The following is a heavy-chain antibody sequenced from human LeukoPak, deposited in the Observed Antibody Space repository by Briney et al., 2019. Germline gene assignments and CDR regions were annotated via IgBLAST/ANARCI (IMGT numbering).Heavy chain of an antibody. Sequence: SGPTLVNPTQTLTLTCTFSGFSLSTSGMRVSWIRQPPGKALEWLARIDWDDDKFYSTSLKTRLTISKDTSKNQVVLTMTNMDPVDTATYYCALTDYYGSGSNYSYYFDYWGQGTLVTVSS. V-gene: IGHV2-70*04. D-gene: IGHD3-10*01. CDR2: IDWDDDK. CDR3: ALTDYYGSGSNYSYYFDY. J-gene: IGHJ4*02. CDR1: GFSLSTSGMR.